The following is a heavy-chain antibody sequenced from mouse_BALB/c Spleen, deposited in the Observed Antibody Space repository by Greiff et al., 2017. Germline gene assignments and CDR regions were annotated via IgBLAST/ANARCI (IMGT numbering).Heavy chain of an antibody. V-gene: IGHV5-4*02. D-gene: IGHD2-2*01. CDR3: ARDNYGYDGDY. Sequence: EVQGVESGGGLVKPGGSLKLSCAASGFTFSDYYMYWVRQTPEKRLEWVATISDGGSYTYYPDSVKGRFTISRDNAKNNLYLQMSSLKSEDTAMYYCARDNYGYDGDYWGQGTTLTGSS. CDR2: ISDGGSYT. CDR1: GFTFSDYY. J-gene: IGHJ2*01.